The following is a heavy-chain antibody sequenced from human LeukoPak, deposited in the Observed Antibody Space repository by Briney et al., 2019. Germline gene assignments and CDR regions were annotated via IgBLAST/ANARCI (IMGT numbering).Heavy chain of an antibody. CDR3: ARDRHYGASSYYYYGMDV. J-gene: IGHJ6*02. V-gene: IGHV1-46*01. Sequence: ASVKVSCKASGYTFTSYYMHWVRQAPGQGLEWMGIINPSGGSTSYAQKFQGRVTMTRDTSTSTVYMELSSLRSEDTAVYYCARDRHYGASSYYYYGMDVWGQGTTVTVSS. CDR1: GYTFTSYY. CDR2: INPSGGST. D-gene: IGHD4-17*01.